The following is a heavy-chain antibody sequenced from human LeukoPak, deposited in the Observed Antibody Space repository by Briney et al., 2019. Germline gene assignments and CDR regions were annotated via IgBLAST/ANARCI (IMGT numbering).Heavy chain of an antibody. CDR1: GFTFSSYA. CDR3: ARRYGYRFDY. Sequence: GGSLRLSCAASGFTFSSYAMYWVRQAPGKGLECVSAISSDGTSTYYANSVKGRFIMSRDNSKNTLYLQMGSLRAEDMAVYYCARRYGYRFDYWGQGTLVTVSS. CDR2: ISSDGTST. D-gene: IGHD4-17*01. J-gene: IGHJ4*02. V-gene: IGHV3-64*01.